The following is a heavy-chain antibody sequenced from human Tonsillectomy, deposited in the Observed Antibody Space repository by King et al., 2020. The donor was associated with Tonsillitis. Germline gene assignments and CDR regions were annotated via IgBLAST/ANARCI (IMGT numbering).Heavy chain of an antibody. V-gene: IGHV4-4*02. CDR1: GGSISSTNW. J-gene: IGHJ1*01. CDR2: IYDNGST. Sequence: VQLQESGPGLVKPSGTLSLTCAVSGGSISSTNWWSWVRQPPGKRLEWIGEIYDNGSTNYNPSLKSRVTISVDISKNQFSLKLSSVTVADTAVYYCARETGRSNGRGQGTLGTVSS. D-gene: IGHD1-14*01. CDR3: ARETGRSNG.